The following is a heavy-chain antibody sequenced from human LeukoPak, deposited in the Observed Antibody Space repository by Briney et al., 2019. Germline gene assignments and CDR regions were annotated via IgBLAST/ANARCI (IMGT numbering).Heavy chain of an antibody. CDR3: AREEQELVRDYYYYMDV. Sequence: GGSLRLSCAASGFIFSNFAMHWVRQAPGKGLEWVALISYDGSHTYYADSMKGRFTISRDNYRNVLYLQMTSLRGDDSAVYYCAREEQELVRDYYYYMDVWGKGTTVTVSS. D-gene: IGHD6-13*01. CDR1: GFIFSNFA. CDR2: ISYDGSHT. J-gene: IGHJ6*03. V-gene: IGHV3-30*01.